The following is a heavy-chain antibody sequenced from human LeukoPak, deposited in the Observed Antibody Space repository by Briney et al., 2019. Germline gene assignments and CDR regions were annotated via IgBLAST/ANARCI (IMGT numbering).Heavy chain of an antibody. CDR2: INPNSGGT. CDR1: GYTFTGYY. Sequence: TSVKVSCKASGYTFTGYYMHWVRQAPGQGLEWMGWINPNSGGTNYAQKFQGRVTMTRDTSISTAYMELSRLRSDDTAVYYCARDDIVVVTTFDYWGQGTLVTVSS. V-gene: IGHV1-2*02. D-gene: IGHD2-15*01. CDR3: ARDDIVVVTTFDY. J-gene: IGHJ4*02.